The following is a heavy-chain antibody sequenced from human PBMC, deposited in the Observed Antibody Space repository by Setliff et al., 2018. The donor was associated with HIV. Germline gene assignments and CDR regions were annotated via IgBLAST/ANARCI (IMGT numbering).Heavy chain of an antibody. Sequence: ASVKVSCKASGYTFTSYDINWVRQATGQGLEWMGWMNPNSGNTGYAQKFQGRVTMTRNTSISTAYMELSSLIPDDKAIYYCAKPFGSDGSRQLDSWGQGTLVTVSS. CDR2: MNPNSGNT. CDR1: GYTFTSYD. J-gene: IGHJ4*02. D-gene: IGHD2-15*01. CDR3: AKPFGSDGSRQLDS. V-gene: IGHV1-8*02.